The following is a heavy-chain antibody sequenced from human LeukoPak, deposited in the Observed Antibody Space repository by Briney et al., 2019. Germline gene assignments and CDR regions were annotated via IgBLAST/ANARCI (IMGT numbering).Heavy chain of an antibody. CDR2: ISSSSSYI. D-gene: IGHD2-21*02. CDR1: GFTFSSYS. Sequence: PGGSLRLSCAASGFTFSSYSMNWVRQAPGKGLEWVSSISSSSSYIYYADSVKGRFTISRDNAKNSLYLQMNSLRAEDTAVYYCARDHLYCGSDCYSGSFDPWGQGTLVTVSS. V-gene: IGHV3-21*01. CDR3: ARDHLYCGSDCYSGSFDP. J-gene: IGHJ5*02.